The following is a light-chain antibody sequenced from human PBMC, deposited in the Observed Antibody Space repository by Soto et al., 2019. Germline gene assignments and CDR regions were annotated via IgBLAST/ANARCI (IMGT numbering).Light chain of an antibody. Sequence: EIVLTQSPATLSLSPGERATLACRASQSVSSYLACYQQKPGQAPRVVIYDASNRATGIPPRFSGSGSGTDFTLTISSLEPEDFAVYYCQQRSSWPRTFGQGTKVEIK. CDR2: DAS. CDR1: QSVSSY. V-gene: IGKV3-11*01. CDR3: QQRSSWPRT. J-gene: IGKJ1*01.